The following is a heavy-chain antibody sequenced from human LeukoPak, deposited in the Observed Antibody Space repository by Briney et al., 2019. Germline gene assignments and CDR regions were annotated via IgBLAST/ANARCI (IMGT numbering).Heavy chain of an antibody. D-gene: IGHD3-10*01. J-gene: IGHJ4*02. Sequence: GGSLRLSCAASGFTFDDYAMHWVRQAPGKGLEWVSLISWDGGSTYYADSVKGRFTISRDNSKNTLYLQMNSLRAEDTAVYYCAKLEGQELITIPLLDFDYWGQGTLVTVSS. CDR3: AKLEGQELITIPLLDFDY. CDR2: ISWDGGST. CDR1: GFTFDDYA. V-gene: IGHV3-43D*03.